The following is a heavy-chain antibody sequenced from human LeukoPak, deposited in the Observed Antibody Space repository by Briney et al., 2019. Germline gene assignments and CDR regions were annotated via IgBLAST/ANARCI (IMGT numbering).Heavy chain of an antibody. CDR1: GGSISSGSYY. V-gene: IGHV4-61*02. CDR3: AGTYYYDSSGTYYI. Sequence: PSETLSLTCTVSGGSISSGSYYWSWIRQPAGKGLEWIGRIYTSGSTNYNPSLKSRVTMSVDTSKNQFSLKLSSVTAADTAVYYCAGTYYYDSSGTYYIWGQGTMVTVSS. D-gene: IGHD3-22*01. J-gene: IGHJ3*02. CDR2: IYTSGST.